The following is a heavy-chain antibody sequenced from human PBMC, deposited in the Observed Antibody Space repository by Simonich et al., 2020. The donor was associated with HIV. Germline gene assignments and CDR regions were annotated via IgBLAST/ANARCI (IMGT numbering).Heavy chain of an antibody. CDR3: ARGRPPGFSNGWYHFDF. Sequence: QVQLQESGPGLVKPSETLSLRCTVSGGSISSDYWRWIRQPPGKGLEWIGYFDYGGGPNYNPSLKSRVTISVDTSKNQVSLKLSSVTAADTAIYYCARGRPPGFSNGWYHFDFWGQGTLVTVSP. D-gene: IGHD6-19*01. CDR2: FDYGGGP. J-gene: IGHJ4*02. CDR1: GGSISSDY. V-gene: IGHV4-59*12.